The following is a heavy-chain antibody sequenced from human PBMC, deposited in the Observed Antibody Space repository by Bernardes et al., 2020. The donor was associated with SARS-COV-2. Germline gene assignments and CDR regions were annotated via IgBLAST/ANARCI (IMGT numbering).Heavy chain of an antibody. CDR1: GYRFTNYW. CDR3: ALSGIPVTAEYFQH. V-gene: IGHV5-51*01. J-gene: IGHJ1*01. D-gene: IGHD2-21*01. CDR2: IYPADSNR. Sequence: GESLKISCKASGYRFTNYWIGWVRQKPGKGLEWMGIIYPADSNRRYSPSFQGQVTISVDKSINTTYLQWRGLEASDTAMYYCALSGIPVTAEYFQHWGQGTLVTVSS.